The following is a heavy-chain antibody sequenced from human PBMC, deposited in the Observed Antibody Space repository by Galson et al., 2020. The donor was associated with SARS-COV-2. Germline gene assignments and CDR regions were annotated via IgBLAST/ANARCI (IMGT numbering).Heavy chain of an antibody. D-gene: IGHD3-10*01. CDR2: IKSKTDGGTT. J-gene: IGHJ4*02. CDR3: TTSMVREDFIVSPGALNDGGFEY. Sequence: GESLKISCAASGFTFSNAWMSWVRQVPGKGLEWVGRIKSKTDGGTTDYAAPVKGRFTISRDDSKNTLYLQMNSLKIEDTAVYYCTTSMVREDFIVSPGALNDGGFEYWGQGTLVTVSS. V-gene: IGHV3-15*01. CDR1: GFTFSNAW.